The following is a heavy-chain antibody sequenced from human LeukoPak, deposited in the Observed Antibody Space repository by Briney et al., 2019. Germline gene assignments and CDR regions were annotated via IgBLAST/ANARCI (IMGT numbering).Heavy chain of an antibody. Sequence: KPSETLSLTCAVYGGSFSGYYWSWNRQPPGKGLEWIGEINHSGSTNYNPSLKSRVTISVDTSKNQFSLKLSSVTAADTAVYYCARGRYCSSTSCYNVPGGDYWGQGTLVTVSS. CDR3: ARGRYCSSTSCYNVPGGDY. D-gene: IGHD2-2*01. CDR2: INHSGST. CDR1: GGSFSGYY. V-gene: IGHV4-34*01. J-gene: IGHJ4*02.